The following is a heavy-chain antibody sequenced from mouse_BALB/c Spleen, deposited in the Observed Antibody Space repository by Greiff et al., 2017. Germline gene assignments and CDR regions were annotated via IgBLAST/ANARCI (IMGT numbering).Heavy chain of an antibody. CDR3: SRARDSSYYFDY. V-gene: IGHV1S33*01. D-gene: IGHD1-3*01. J-gene: IGHJ2*01. Sequence: LVESGPELVKPGALVKISCKASGYTFTSYDINWVKQRPGQGLEWIGWIYTGDGSTKYNEKFKGKATLTADKSSSTAYMQLSSLTSENSAVYFYSRARDSSYYFDYWGQGTTLTVSS. CDR1: GYTFTSYD. CDR2: IYTGDGST.